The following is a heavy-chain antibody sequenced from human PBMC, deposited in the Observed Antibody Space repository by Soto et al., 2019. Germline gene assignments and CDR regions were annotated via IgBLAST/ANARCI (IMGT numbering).Heavy chain of an antibody. CDR2: IYYSGST. D-gene: IGHD3-3*01. J-gene: IGHJ4*02. CDR1: GGSISSYY. V-gene: IGHV4-59*01. Sequence: SETLSLTCTVSGGSISSYYWSWIRQPPGKGLEWIGYIYYSGSTNYNPSLRSRVTISVDTSKNQFSLKLSSVTAADTAVYYCARSYDFWSPYYFDYWGQGTLVTVSS. CDR3: ARSYDFWSPYYFDY.